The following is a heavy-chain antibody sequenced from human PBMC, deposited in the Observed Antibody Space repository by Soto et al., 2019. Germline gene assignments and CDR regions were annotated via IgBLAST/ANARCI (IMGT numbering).Heavy chain of an antibody. Sequence: SETLSLTCAVSGGSISSSNWWSWVRQPPGKGLEWIGEIYHSGSTYYNPSLKSRVTISVDTSKNQFSLKLSSVTAADTAVYYCARSERTYYYDSSGYYFDYWGQGTLVTVSS. CDR3: ARSERTYYYDSSGYYFDY. D-gene: IGHD3-22*01. CDR1: GGSISSSNW. J-gene: IGHJ4*02. CDR2: IYHSGST. V-gene: IGHV4-4*02.